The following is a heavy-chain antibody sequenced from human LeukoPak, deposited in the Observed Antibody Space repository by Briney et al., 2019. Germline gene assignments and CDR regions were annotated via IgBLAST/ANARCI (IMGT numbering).Heavy chain of an antibody. CDR2: IYYSGST. CDR1: GGSISSYY. D-gene: IGHD3-22*01. V-gene: IGHV4-59*01. Sequence: PSETLSLTCTVSGGSISSYYWSWIRQPPGKGLEXIGYIYYSGSTNYNPSLKSRVTISVDTSKNQFSLKLSSVTAADTAVYYCAGTTLDYYDSSGSYAFDIWGQGTMVTVSS. J-gene: IGHJ3*02. CDR3: AGTTLDYYDSSGSYAFDI.